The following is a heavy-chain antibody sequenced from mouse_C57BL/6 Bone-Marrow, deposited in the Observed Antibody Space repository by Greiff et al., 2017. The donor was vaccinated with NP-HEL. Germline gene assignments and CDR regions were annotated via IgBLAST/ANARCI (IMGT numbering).Heavy chain of an antibody. CDR1: GYTFTSYW. CDR3: ATYCGSSSWFAY. J-gene: IGHJ3*01. D-gene: IGHD1-1*01. V-gene: IGHV1-69*01. Sequence: QVQLQQSGAELVMPGASVKLSCKASGYTFTSYWMHWVKQRPGQGLEWIGEIDPSDSYTNYNQKFQGKSTLTVDKSSSTAYMRLSSLTSEVSAVYYCATYCGSSSWFAYWGQGTLVTVSA. CDR2: IDPSDSYT.